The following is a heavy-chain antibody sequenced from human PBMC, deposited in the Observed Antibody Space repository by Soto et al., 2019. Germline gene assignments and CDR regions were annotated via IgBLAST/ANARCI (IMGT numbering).Heavy chain of an antibody. CDR1: GFTFTNHN. CDR2: ISSSSSFR. J-gene: IGHJ4*02. V-gene: IGHV3-21*02. D-gene: IGHD2-21*01. CDR3: ARDPPLSVLVVVATDDF. Sequence: EVQLVESGGGLVKPGGSLRLSCAASGFTFTNHNMNWVRQAPGKGLEWVSSISSSSSFRNYADSVKGRFSISRDNDKNLGYLQMDSLRAEDTAVYYCARDPPLSVLVVVATDDFWGQGTLVTVSS.